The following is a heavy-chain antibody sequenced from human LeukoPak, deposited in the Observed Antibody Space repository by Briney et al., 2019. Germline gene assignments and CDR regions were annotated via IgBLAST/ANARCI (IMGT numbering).Heavy chain of an antibody. V-gene: IGHV4-59*08. CDR1: GITLSNYG. J-gene: IGHJ6*02. CDR2: IQNSAIYRAKI. Sequence: GSLRLSCAVSGITLSNYGMSWIRQPPGKGLEWVGYIQNSAIYRAKIKSSPSLQSRVSLSIDTSKNQVSLTVNSVTAADTAVYYCARLSSTLYYSMDVWGPGTAVTVSS. CDR3: ARLSSTLYYSMDV. D-gene: IGHD6-6*01.